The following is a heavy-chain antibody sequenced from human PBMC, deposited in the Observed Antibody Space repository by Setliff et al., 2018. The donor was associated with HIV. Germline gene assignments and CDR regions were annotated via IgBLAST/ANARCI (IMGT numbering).Heavy chain of an antibody. D-gene: IGHD3-3*01. J-gene: IGHJ4*02. CDR2: ISPYNGDA. Sequence: ASVKVSCKASGGTLSTYAVSWVRQAPGHGLEWMGYISPYNGDAYYAEKFQGRVTMTTDTSTTAVSMELTNLRSDDTAVYFCARMQAYYNFWRSTYYFNYWGQGTPVTVSS. CDR1: GGTLSTYA. CDR3: ARMQAYYNFWRSTYYFNY. V-gene: IGHV1-18*01.